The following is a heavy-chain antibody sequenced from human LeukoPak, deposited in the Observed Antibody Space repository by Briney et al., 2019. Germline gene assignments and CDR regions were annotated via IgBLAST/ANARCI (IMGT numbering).Heavy chain of an antibody. CDR2: IYYSGST. Sequence: PSQTLSLTCTVSGGSISSGGYYWSWLRQHPGKGLEWIGYIYYSGSTYYNPSLKSRVTISVDTSKNQFALKLSSVTAADTAVYYCARDEALRGYSYGSFDYWGQGTLVTVSS. J-gene: IGHJ4*02. CDR1: GGSISSGGYY. D-gene: IGHD5-18*01. V-gene: IGHV4-31*03. CDR3: ARDEALRGYSYGSFDY.